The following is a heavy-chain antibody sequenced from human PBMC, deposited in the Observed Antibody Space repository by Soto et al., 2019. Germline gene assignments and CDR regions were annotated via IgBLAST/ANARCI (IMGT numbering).Heavy chain of an antibody. D-gene: IGHD3-22*01. V-gene: IGHV5-51*01. CDR2: IYPGDSDT. CDR1: GYSFTSYC. CDR3: ARLPDYYDSSGTGSFDY. J-gene: IGHJ4*02. Sequence: EVQLVQSGAEVKKPGESLKISCKGSGYSFTSYCIGWVRQMPGKGLDWMGSIYPGDSDTRYSPSFQGKVTIPADKSISTAYLQWSSLKASDTAMYYCARLPDYYDSSGTGSFDYWGQGTLVTVSS.